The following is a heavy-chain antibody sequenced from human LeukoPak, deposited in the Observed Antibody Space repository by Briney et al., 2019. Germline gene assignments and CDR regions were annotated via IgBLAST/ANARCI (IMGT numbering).Heavy chain of an antibody. Sequence: GGSLRLSCAASGITFSTFAMTWVRQAPGRGLECVSVISGGGDRTYCAESVKGRFTISRDNSKNTPYLQMNSLRAEDTAVYYCAKGHSAYGTGFDFWGQGTLVTVSS. CDR1: GITFSTFA. CDR3: AKGHSAYGTGFDF. V-gene: IGHV3-23*01. CDR2: ISGGGDRT. J-gene: IGHJ4*02. D-gene: IGHD5-12*01.